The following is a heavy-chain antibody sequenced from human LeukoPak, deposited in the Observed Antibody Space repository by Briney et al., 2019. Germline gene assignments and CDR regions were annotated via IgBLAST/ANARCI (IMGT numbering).Heavy chain of an antibody. CDR3: ARVQGMSGYFLIDL. J-gene: IGHJ5*02. CDR2: IYYSGNT. CDR1: GASISTYY. Sequence: SETLSLTCTVSGASISTYYWSWVRQPPGKGLEWIGYIYYSGNTNYNPSLKSRVTVSVDTSKNQLSLRLNSVTAADTAVYYCARVQGMSGYFLIDLWGQGTLVTVSS. V-gene: IGHV4-59*01. D-gene: IGHD3-3*01.